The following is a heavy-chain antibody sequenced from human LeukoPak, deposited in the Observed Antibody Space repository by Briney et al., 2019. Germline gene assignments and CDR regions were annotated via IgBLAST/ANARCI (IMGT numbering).Heavy chain of an antibody. V-gene: IGHV3-23*01. CDR1: GFIFSNYA. D-gene: IGHD2-2*01. J-gene: IGHJ4*02. CDR2: ISGSGGST. CDR3: AKGRDVVVPAARHFDY. Sequence: GASLRLSCAASGFIFSNYAMSWVRQAPGKGLEWVSAISGSGGSTYYADSVKGRFTISRDNSKNTLYLQMNSLRAEDTAVYYCAKGRDVVVPAARHFDYWGQGTLVTVSS.